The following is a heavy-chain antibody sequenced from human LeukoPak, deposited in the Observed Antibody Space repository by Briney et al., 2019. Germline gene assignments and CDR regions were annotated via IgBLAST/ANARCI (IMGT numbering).Heavy chain of an antibody. V-gene: IGHV3-21*01. CDR2: ISSSSSYI. Sequence: GGSLRLSCAASGFTFSSYSMNWVRQAPGKGLEWVSSISSSSSYIYYADSVKGRFTISRDNAKNSLYLQMNSLRAEDTAVYYCARGVTLYYGMDVWGKGTTVTVSS. D-gene: IGHD2-21*02. CDR1: GFTFSSYS. J-gene: IGHJ6*04. CDR3: ARGVTLYYGMDV.